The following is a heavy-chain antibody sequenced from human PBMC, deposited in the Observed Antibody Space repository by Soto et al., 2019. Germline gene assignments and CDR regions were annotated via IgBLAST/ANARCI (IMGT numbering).Heavy chain of an antibody. CDR2: IYWDDDK. J-gene: IGHJ5*02. CDR3: AHRRTAWNWFDP. D-gene: IGHD1-1*01. Sequence: QITLKESGPTLVKPTQTLTLTCTFSGFSLSTSGVGVGWIRQPPGKALEWLAVIYWDDDKRYSPSLNSRLTITKDTSKNQVVLIMTHMDPVDTAIYYCAHRRTAWNWFDPWGQGTLVTVSS. CDR1: GFSLSTSGVG. V-gene: IGHV2-5*02.